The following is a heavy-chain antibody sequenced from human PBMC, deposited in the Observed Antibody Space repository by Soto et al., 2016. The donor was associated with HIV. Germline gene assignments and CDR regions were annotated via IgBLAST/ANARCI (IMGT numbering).Heavy chain of an antibody. Sequence: QVQLVQSGAEVKKPGASVKVSCKASGYTFTSYGISWVRQAPGQGLEWMGWISAYNGNTNYAQKLQGRVTMTTDTSTSTAYMELRSLRSDDTAVYYCARAHIVVVVAATPGWFDPWGQGTLVTVSS. CDR1: GYTFTSYG. CDR3: ARAHIVVVVAATPGWFDP. J-gene: IGHJ5*02. CDR2: ISAYNGNT. D-gene: IGHD2-15*01. V-gene: IGHV1-18*01.